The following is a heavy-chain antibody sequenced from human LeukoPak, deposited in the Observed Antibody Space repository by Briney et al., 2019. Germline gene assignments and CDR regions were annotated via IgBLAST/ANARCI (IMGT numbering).Heavy chain of an antibody. Sequence: GASVKVSCKASGYTFTGYYMHWVRQAPGQGLEWMGRINPNSGGTNYAQKFQGWVTMTRDTSISTAYMELSRLRSDDTAVYYCARAVQAGYSSRPSDYWGQGTLVTVSS. CDR3: ARAVQAGYSSRPSDY. V-gene: IGHV1-2*04. CDR1: GYTFTGYY. D-gene: IGHD6-13*01. J-gene: IGHJ4*02. CDR2: INPNSGGT.